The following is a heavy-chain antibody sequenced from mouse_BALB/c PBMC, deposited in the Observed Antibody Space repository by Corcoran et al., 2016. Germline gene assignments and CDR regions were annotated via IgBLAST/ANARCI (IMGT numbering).Heavy chain of an antibody. V-gene: IGHV3-5*02. CDR2: IYYSGST. J-gene: IGHJ4*01. CDR1: GGSISSSSYY. CDR3: ASIEQWLGVD. D-gene: IGHD6-1*01. Sequence: QLQESGPGLVKPSETLSLTCTVSGGSISSSSYYWGWIRQPPGKGLEWIGSIYYSGSTYYNPSLKSRVTMSVDTAKNQFSLKLSSVTAADTAAYYCASIEQWLGVDWGQGTLVTVSS.